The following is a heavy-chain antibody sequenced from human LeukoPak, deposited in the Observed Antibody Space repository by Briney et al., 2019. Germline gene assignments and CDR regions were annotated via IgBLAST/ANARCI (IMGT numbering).Heavy chain of an antibody. CDR3: VRDGRGYSTAYFDS. CDR1: GFNFGDHG. J-gene: IGHJ4*02. CDR2: IRSKMYGETA. Sequence: GGSLRLSRIASGFNFGDHGMSWFRQAPGKGLEWVSSIRSKMYGETADYAASVKGRFTISRDDSNSITYLQMNSLKTEDTAVYRCVRDGRGYSTAYFDSWGLGTLVTVSS. D-gene: IGHD5-12*01. V-gene: IGHV3-49*03.